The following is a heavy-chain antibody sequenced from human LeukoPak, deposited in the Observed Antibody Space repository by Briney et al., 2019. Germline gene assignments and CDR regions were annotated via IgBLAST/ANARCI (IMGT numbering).Heavy chain of an antibody. CDR1: GGSISSYY. V-gene: IGHV4-59*01. D-gene: IGHD1-26*01. Sequence: SETLSLTCTVSGGSISSYYWSWIRQPPGKGLEWMGYIYYSGSTNYNPSLKSRVTISVDTSKNQFSLKLSSVTAADTAVYYCARDLIVGAAIYYMDVWGKGTTVTVSS. J-gene: IGHJ6*03. CDR3: ARDLIVGAAIYYMDV. CDR2: IYYSGST.